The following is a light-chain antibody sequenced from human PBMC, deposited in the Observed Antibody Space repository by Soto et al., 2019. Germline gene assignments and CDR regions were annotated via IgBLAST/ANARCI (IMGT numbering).Light chain of an antibody. CDR1: QTISMD. CDR3: QQSYSTPPLT. J-gene: IGKJ4*01. V-gene: IGKV1-39*01. CDR2: AAS. Sequence: DIQMTQSPSSLSASVGDRVTITCRASQTISMDLNWYQQKPGKAPIILISAASSLESGVPSRFSGSRSGTEFTLTISSLQPEDCATYYCQQSYSTPPLTFGGGTKVESK.